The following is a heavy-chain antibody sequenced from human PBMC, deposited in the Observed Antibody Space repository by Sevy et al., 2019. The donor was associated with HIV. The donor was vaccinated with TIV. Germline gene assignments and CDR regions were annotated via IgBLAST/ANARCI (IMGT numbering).Heavy chain of an antibody. V-gene: IGHV1-18*01. CDR3: ARAYCSGGRCYSLAY. CDR2: VSPHNGDT. J-gene: IGHJ4*02. D-gene: IGHD2-15*01. Sequence: ASVKVSCKVSGYTFSTYHITWVRQAPGQGLEWMGRVSPHNGDTNYAQKLQGRVTMITDASTITAYMELGSLRSDDTAVYYCARAYCSGGRCYSLAYWGQGTLVTVSS. CDR1: GYTFSTYH.